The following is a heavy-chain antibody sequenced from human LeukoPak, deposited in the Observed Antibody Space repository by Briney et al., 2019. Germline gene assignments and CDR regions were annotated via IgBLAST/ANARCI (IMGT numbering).Heavy chain of an antibody. V-gene: IGHV3-64*01. D-gene: IGHD3-22*01. CDR2: ISSNGGST. CDR3: ARVGGTYYYDSSGYYDY. Sequence: GSLRLSCAASGFTFSSYAMHWVRQASGKGLEYVSAISSNGGSTYYANSVKGRFTISRDNSKNTLYLQMGSLRAEDMAVYYCARVGGTYYYDSSGYYDYWGQGTLVTVSS. J-gene: IGHJ4*02. CDR1: GFTFSSYA.